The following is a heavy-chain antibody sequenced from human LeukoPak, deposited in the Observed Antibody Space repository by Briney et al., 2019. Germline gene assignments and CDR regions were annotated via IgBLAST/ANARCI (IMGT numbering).Heavy chain of an antibody. CDR1: GFTFRSYS. V-gene: IGHV3-21*01. J-gene: IGHJ6*02. CDR2: ICRSSSYI. Sequence: GGPLRLSCGASGFTFRSYSMIGVRQAPGKGLEGVSSICRSSSYIYYADSVKGRFTISRDHDQNSPYPQMNSRRADDTAVYYCARKATTVGYGMDVWGQGATVTVAS. CDR3: ARKATTVGYGMDV. D-gene: IGHD4-23*01.